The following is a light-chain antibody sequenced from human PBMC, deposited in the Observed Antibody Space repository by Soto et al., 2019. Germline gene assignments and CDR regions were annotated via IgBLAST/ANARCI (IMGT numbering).Light chain of an antibody. Sequence: QSVLTQPPSVSAAPGQKVTISCSGSSSNIGNNFVSWYQQLPGTAPKLLIYDNNNRPSVIPDRFSGSKSGTSATLGITGLQTGDEADYYCGTWDSSLSAGVFGGGTKLTVL. V-gene: IGLV1-51*01. J-gene: IGLJ2*01. CDR1: SSNIGNNF. CDR3: GTWDSSLSAGV. CDR2: DNN.